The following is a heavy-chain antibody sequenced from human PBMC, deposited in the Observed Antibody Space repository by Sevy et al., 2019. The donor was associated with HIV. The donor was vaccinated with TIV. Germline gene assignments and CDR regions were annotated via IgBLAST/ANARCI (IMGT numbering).Heavy chain of an antibody. CDR1: GGTFSSYA. D-gene: IGHD3-9*01. Sequence: ASVKVSCKASGGTFSSYAISWVRQAPGQGLEWMGGIIPIFGTANYAQKFQGRVTITADESTSTAYMELSSLRSEDTAVYYCARVPGPGMTGSFDYWGQGTLVTVSS. CDR2: IIPIFGTA. V-gene: IGHV1-69*13. CDR3: ARVPGPGMTGSFDY. J-gene: IGHJ4*02.